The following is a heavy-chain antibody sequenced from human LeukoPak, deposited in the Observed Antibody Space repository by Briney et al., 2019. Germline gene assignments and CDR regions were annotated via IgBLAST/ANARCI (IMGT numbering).Heavy chain of an antibody. CDR3: ARERVPRGLGEPARYYMGG. V-gene: IGHV4-4*07. Sequence: SETLSLTCTVSGGSISSYYWSWIRQPAGKGLEWIGRIYTSGSTNYNPTLKSRVTISVDTSKNQFSLKLSSVTAADTAVYYCARERVPRGLGEPARYYMGGRGKGTTVTASS. CDR2: IYTSGST. D-gene: IGHD3-16*01. CDR1: GGSISSYY. J-gene: IGHJ6*03.